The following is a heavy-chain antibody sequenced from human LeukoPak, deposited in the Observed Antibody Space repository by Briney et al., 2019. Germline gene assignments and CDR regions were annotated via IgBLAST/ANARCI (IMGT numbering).Heavy chain of an antibody. D-gene: IGHD3-10*01. CDR1: GYSFTNYW. V-gene: IGHV5-51*01. J-gene: IGHJ5*02. CDR3: ARQRFTMRAYAGNWFDP. Sequence: GESLKISCKGSGYSFTNYWIGWVRQIPGKGLEWMGIIYPGDSDTRYSPSFQDQVTISADKSISTAYLQWSSLKASDTAMYYCARQRFTMRAYAGNWFDPWGQGTLVTVPS. CDR2: IYPGDSDT.